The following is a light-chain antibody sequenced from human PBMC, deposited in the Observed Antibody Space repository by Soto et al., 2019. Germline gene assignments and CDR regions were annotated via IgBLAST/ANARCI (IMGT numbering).Light chain of an antibody. CDR1: RSNIGSNA. CDR3: AVWDDIQNGFFA. Sequence: QSVLTQPPSASGAPGQRVTISSSGSRSNIGSNAVSWYQQLPGKAPKLLIYDNNQRPSGVPDRFSASKSGTSASLAISGLQSEDEADYYCAVWDDIQNGFFAFGTGTKV. CDR2: DNN. V-gene: IGLV1-44*01. J-gene: IGLJ1*01.